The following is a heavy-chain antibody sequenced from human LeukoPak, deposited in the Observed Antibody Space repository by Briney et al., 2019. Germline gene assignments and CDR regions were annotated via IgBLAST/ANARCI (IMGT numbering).Heavy chain of an antibody. Sequence: ASVKVSCKASGGTFSSYAISWVRQAPGQGLEWMGGIIPIFGTANYAQKFQGRVTITADESTSTAYMELSSLRSEDTAVYYCARERSYSSSWSHFDYWGQGTLVTVSS. J-gene: IGHJ4*02. CDR3: ARERSYSSSWSHFDY. V-gene: IGHV1-69*13. CDR2: IIPIFGTA. CDR1: GGTFSSYA. D-gene: IGHD6-13*01.